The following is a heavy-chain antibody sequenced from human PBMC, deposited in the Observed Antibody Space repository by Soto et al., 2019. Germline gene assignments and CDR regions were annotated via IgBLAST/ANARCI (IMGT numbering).Heavy chain of an antibody. CDR3: ARSRRDGYNIRLRNFDY. D-gene: IGHD4-17*01. CDR1: GFTFSSYA. V-gene: IGHV3-30-3*01. Sequence: GGSLRLSCAASGFTFSSYAMHWVRQAPGKGLEWVAVISYDGSNKYYADSVKGRFTISRDNSKNTLYLQMNSLRAEDTAVYYCARSRRDGYNIRLRNFDYWGQGTLVTVSS. CDR2: ISYDGSNK. J-gene: IGHJ4*02.